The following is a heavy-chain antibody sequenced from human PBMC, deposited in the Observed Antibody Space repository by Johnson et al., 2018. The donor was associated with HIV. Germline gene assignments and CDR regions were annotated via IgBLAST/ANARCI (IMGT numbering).Heavy chain of an antibody. D-gene: IGHD1-26*01. CDR3: ARDRTSQRWELLPDDAFDI. V-gene: IGHV3-11*04. J-gene: IGHJ3*02. CDR2: ISISGSTI. CDR1: GFTFSDYY. Sequence: QVQLVESGGGLVKPGGSLRLSCAASGFTFSDYYMSWIRQAPGKGLEWVSYISISGSTIYYADSVKGRFTISRDNAKNSLYLQMNSLIDEDTAVYYCARDRTSQRWELLPDDAFDIWGHGTMVTVSS.